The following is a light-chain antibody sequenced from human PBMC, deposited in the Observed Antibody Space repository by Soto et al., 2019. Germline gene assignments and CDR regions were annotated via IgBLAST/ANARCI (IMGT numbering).Light chain of an antibody. CDR3: QQYDNLPYT. CDR1: HDIDNY. J-gene: IGKJ2*01. V-gene: IGKV1-33*01. Sequence: DIQMTQSPSSLSASVGDTVTITCQASHDIDNYLNWYQQKPGKAPKLLIYVASNLETVVPSRFSGSGSGTDFSLTITSLQPEDIATYYCQQYDNLPYTFGQGTKVEIK. CDR2: VAS.